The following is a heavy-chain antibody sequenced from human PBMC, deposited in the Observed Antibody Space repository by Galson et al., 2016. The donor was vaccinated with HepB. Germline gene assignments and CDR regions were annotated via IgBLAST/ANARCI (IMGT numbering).Heavy chain of an antibody. CDR3: AREGELLTKIYYYYGLDV. D-gene: IGHD3-10*01. V-gene: IGHV3-30-3*01. Sequence: SLRLSCAASGFTFSNYAMHWVRQAPGKGLEWVAVISYDGGNKYYADSVEGRFTISRDNSKNTLYLQMNGLRTEDVALYFCAREGELLTKIYYYYGLDVWGQATTVTVSS. J-gene: IGHJ6*02. CDR1: GFTFSNYA. CDR2: ISYDGGNK.